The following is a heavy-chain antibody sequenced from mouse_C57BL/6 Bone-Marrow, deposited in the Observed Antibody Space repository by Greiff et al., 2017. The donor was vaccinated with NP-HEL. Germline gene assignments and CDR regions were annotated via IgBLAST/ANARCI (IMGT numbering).Heavy chain of an antibody. CDR1: GYTFTDYS. V-gene: IGHV1-67*01. CDR3: ARYDVYYWFAD. Sequence: QVQLQQSGPELVRPGVSVKISCKGSGYTFTDYSMHWVKQSHAKSLEWIGVISTYYGDTSYNQKFTVKATLTVDKSSSTDYMELTILTSEDSAVYCCARYDVYYWFADWGQGTLVTVSA. J-gene: IGHJ3*01. D-gene: IGHD2-3*01. CDR2: ISTYYGDT.